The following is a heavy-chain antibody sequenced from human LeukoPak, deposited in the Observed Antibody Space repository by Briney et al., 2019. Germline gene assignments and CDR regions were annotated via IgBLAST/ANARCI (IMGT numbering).Heavy chain of an antibody. D-gene: IGHD3-9*01. CDR2: IYYSGST. J-gene: IGHJ4*02. V-gene: IGHV4-59*08. Sequence: SETLSLTCTVSGGSISSYYWSWIRQPPGKGLEWIGYIYYSGSTNYNPSLKSRVTISVDTSKNQFSLKLSSVTAADTAVYYCAGGYYDILTGYYPWDYWGQGTLVTVSS. CDR1: GGSISSYY. CDR3: AGGYYDILTGYYPWDY.